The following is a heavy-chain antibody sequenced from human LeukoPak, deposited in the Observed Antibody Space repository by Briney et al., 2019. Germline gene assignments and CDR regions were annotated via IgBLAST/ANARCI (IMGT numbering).Heavy chain of an antibody. CDR2: ISNDGGNT. Sequence: GGSLRLSCEVSGFTFSNTIMHWVRQAPGKGLEWVAAISNDGGNTYYADSVKGRLTISRDNSKNTLYLHMSSLRIEDTAVYHCASLGYSGYDGFDYWGQGTLVTVSS. D-gene: IGHD5-12*01. J-gene: IGHJ4*02. CDR3: ASLGYSGYDGFDY. V-gene: IGHV3-30*03. CDR1: GFTFSNTI.